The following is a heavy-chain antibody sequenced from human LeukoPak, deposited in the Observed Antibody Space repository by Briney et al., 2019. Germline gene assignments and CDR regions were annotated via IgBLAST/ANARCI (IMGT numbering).Heavy chain of an antibody. CDR1: GFSFSSYA. J-gene: IGHJ4*02. V-gene: IGHV3-23*01. CDR3: AKGTRAGGYSGYEIGY. D-gene: IGHD5-12*01. CDR2: ISNSGGST. Sequence: TGGSLRLSCAASGFSFSSYAMSWVRQAPGKGLEWVSAISNSGGSTYYADSVKGRFTISRDNSKNTLYLQMNSLRAEDTAVYYCAKGTRAGGYSGYEIGYWGQGTLVTVSS.